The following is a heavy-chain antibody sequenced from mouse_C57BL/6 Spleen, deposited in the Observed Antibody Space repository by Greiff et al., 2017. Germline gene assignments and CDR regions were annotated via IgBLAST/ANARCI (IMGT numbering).Heavy chain of an antibody. Sequence: VQLQQSGAELVKPGASVKISCKASGYAFSSYWMNWVKQRPGKGLEWIGQIYPGDGDTNYNGKFKGKATLTADKSSSTAYMQLSSLTSEDSAVYFCARRIYDLYYFDYWGQGTTLTVSS. D-gene: IGHD2-3*01. CDR3: ARRIYDLYYFDY. J-gene: IGHJ2*01. CDR1: GYAFSSYW. CDR2: IYPGDGDT. V-gene: IGHV1-80*01.